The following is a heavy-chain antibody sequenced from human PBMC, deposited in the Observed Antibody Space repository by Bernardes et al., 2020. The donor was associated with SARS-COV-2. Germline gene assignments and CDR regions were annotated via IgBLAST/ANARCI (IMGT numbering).Heavy chain of an antibody. CDR3: ARAGGYYDFWSGYPLAGYYYYGMDV. J-gene: IGHJ6*02. Sequence: GSLRLSCAASGFTFSSYWMHWVRQAPGKGLVWVSRINSDGSSTSYADSVKGRFTISRDNAKNTLYLQMNSLRAEDTAVYYCARAGGYYDFWSGYPLAGYYYYGMDVWGQGTTVTVSS. CDR1: GFTFSSYW. CDR2: INSDGSST. D-gene: IGHD3-3*01. V-gene: IGHV3-74*01.